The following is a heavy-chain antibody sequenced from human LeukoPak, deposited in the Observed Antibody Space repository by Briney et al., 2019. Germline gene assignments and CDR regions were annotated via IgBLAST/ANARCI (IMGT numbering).Heavy chain of an antibody. Sequence: ASVKVSCKASGYTFTGYYIHWVRQAPGQGLEWMGWINPNSGGTNYAQKFQGRVTMTRDTSISTAYMELSRLRSDDTAVYYCARDYYDSRVFGALDIGGKGKMVTVS. CDR2: INPNSGGT. CDR1: GYTFTGYY. V-gene: IGHV1-2*02. CDR3: ARDYYDSRVFGALDI. D-gene: IGHD3-22*01. J-gene: IGHJ3*02.